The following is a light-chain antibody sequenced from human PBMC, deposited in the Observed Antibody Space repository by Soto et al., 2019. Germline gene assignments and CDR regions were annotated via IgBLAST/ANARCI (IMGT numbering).Light chain of an antibody. CDR3: SSYTSARGV. CDR2: EVS. CDR1: SSDVGGYNF. J-gene: IGLJ2*01. V-gene: IGLV2-14*01. Sequence: QSALTQPASVSGSPGQSITISCTGTSSDVGGYNFVSWYQQLPGKAPKLIIFEVSNRPSGVSNRFSGSKSGNTASLTISGLQADDEADYYCSSYTSARGVFGGGTKLTVL.